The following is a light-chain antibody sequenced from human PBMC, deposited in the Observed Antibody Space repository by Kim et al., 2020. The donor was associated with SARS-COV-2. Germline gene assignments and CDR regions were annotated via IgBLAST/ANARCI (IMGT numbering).Light chain of an antibody. J-gene: IGKJ1*01. CDR1: QNVGSN. CDR3: PQYNSWWT. CDR2: GAS. V-gene: IGKV3-15*01. Sequence: EMVMTQSPATLSVSPGERATLSCRTSQNVGSNLAWYQQRPGQAPRLLIFGASTRATGIPARFSGSGSGTEFTLTITSLQSEDFAVYYCPQYNSWWTFGQGTKVDIK.